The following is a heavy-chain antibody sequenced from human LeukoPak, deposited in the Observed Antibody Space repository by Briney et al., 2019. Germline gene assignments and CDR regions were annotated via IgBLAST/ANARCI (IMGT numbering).Heavy chain of an antibody. J-gene: IGHJ4*02. Sequence: PGGSLRLSCAASGFTFSNYAMTWVRQAPGKGLEWVSAISDNGGTTYYADSVKGRFTISRDSSKNTLYLQMDSLRAEDTAVYYCTKGGGPRGYPPHYFESWGQGTLVTVSS. CDR2: ISDNGGTT. V-gene: IGHV3-23*01. D-gene: IGHD3-3*01. CDR3: TKGGGPRGYPPHYFES. CDR1: GFTFSNYA.